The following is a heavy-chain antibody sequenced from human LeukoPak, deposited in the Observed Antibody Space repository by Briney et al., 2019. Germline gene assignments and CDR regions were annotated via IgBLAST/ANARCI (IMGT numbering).Heavy chain of an antibody. CDR2: INPNSGGT. CDR1: GHKFTVYY. J-gene: IGHJ4*02. CDR3: ARVPLGYCNFVSCYDY. V-gene: IGHV1-2*02. Sequence: ASVKVSCKASGHKFTVYYIHWVRQAPGQGLEWMGWINPNSGGTNYAQQFQGRVTMTRDTSISTVYMELTRLRTDDTAVFFCARVPLGYCNFVSCYDYWGQGTLVTVSS. D-gene: IGHD2-15*01.